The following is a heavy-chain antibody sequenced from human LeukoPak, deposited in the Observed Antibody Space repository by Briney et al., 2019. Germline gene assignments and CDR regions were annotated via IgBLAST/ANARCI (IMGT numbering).Heavy chain of an antibody. D-gene: IGHD1-26*01. CDR3: ARDRPRIVGATPNRAFDI. CDR2: INPSGGST. V-gene: IGHV1-46*01. CDR1: GYTFTSYY. J-gene: IGHJ3*02. Sequence: ASVKVSCKASGYTFTSYYMRWVRQAPGQGLEWMGIINPSGGSTSYAQKFQGRVTMTTDTSTSTAYMELRSLRSDDTAVYYCARDRPRIVGATPNRAFDIWGQGTMVTVSS.